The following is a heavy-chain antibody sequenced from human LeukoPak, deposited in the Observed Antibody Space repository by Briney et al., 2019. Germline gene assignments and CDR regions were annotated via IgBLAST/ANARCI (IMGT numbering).Heavy chain of an antibody. CDR3: STATSY. V-gene: IGHV3-15*01. CDR1: GFTFSHAW. J-gene: IGHJ4*02. CDR2: IKSKTYGGTT. Sequence: GGSLRLSCAASGFTFSHAWMSWVRQAPGKGLEWVGRIKSKTYGGTTDYAAPVKGRFTISRDDSKNTVYLQMNSLKTEDTGVYYCSTATSYWGQGSLVTVSS.